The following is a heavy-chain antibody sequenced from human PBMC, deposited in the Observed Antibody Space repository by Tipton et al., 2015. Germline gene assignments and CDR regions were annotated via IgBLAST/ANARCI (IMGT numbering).Heavy chain of an antibody. J-gene: IGHJ4*02. D-gene: IGHD3-16*01. CDR2: ISHGGNT. CDR1: AYSISTDYY. V-gene: IGHV4-38-2*02. CDR3: AREYRVFGLFYFDY. Sequence: TLSLTCAVSAYSISTDYYWVWIRQPPGKGLEWIGTISHGGNTFYNPSLKSRVTISADTSKNQFSLRLSSVTAADTAVYYCAREYRVFGLFYFDYWGQGTLVTVSS.